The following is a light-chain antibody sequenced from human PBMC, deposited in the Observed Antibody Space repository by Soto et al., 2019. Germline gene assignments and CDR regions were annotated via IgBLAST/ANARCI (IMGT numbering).Light chain of an antibody. CDR1: SSDVGNSNY. CDR2: EVN. CDR3: SSSAGSNNLV. Sequence: QSALTQPPSASGSPGQSVTISCTGTSSDVGNSNYVSWYQQHPGKAPKLMIYEVNKRPSGVPDSFSGSKSGNTASLTVSGLQLEDEADYYCSSSAGSNNLVFGGGTKLTVL. V-gene: IGLV2-8*01. J-gene: IGLJ2*01.